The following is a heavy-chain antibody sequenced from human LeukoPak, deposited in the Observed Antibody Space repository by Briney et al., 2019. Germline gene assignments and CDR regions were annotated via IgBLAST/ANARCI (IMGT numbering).Heavy chain of an antibody. CDR1: GFSISSYA. CDR3: ARDFSYGSGSDY. V-gene: IGHV3-64*01. Sequence: PGGSLRLSCAASGFSISSYALHWVRQAPGKGLQYVSGISNGGSIDYANSVKGRFTISRDNSKNTLYLQMGSLRPEDMAVYYCARDFSYGSGSDYWGQGILVTVSS. J-gene: IGHJ4*02. D-gene: IGHD5-18*01. CDR2: ISNGGSI.